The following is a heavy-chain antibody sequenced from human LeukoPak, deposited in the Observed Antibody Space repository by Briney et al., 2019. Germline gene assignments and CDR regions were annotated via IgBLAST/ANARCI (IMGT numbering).Heavy chain of an antibody. CDR2: MNPNRGNT. D-gene: IGHD3-10*01. Sequence: ASVKVSCKASGYTFTSYDINWVRQATGQGLEWMGWMNPNRGNTGYAQKFQGRVTMTRNTFISTAYMELSSLRSEDTAVYYCATLLRVVRRLPSPLYYYYGMDVWGQGTTVTVSS. V-gene: IGHV1-8*01. CDR1: GYTFTSYD. J-gene: IGHJ6*02. CDR3: ATLLRVVRRLPSPLYYYYGMDV.